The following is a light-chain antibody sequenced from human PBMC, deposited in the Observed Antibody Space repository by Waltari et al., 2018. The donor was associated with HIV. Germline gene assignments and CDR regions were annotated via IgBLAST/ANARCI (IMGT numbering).Light chain of an antibody. CDR2: DNN. CDR3: GTWDSSLNAWV. V-gene: IGLV1-51*01. Sequence: QSVLTQPPSVSAAPGQKVTISCSGSSSNIGNNYVSWYQQLPGTAPKLLIYDNNKRPSGIPDRVSGSKSGTSATLGITGRQTGDEADYYCGTWDSSLNAWVFGGGTKLTVL. CDR1: SSNIGNNY. J-gene: IGLJ3*02.